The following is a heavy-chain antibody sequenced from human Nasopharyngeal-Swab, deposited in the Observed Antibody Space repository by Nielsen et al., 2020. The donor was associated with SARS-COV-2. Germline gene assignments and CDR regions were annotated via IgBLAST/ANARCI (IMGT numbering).Heavy chain of an antibody. V-gene: IGHV1-46*01. Sequence: ASVKVSCKASGYTFTSYYMHWVRQAPGQGLEWMGIINPSGGSTSYAQKFQGRVTMTRDTSTSTVYMELSSLRSEDTAVYYCAREEDIVVVPADGLDYWGQGTLVTVSS. J-gene: IGHJ4*02. CDR1: GYTFTSYY. CDR3: AREEDIVVVPADGLDY. D-gene: IGHD2-2*01. CDR2: INPSGGST.